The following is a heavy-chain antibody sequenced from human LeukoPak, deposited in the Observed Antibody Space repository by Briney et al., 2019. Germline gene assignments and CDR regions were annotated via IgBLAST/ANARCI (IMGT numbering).Heavy chain of an antibody. D-gene: IGHD3-16*01. J-gene: IGHJ4*02. V-gene: IGHV1-2*02. CDR1: GYTFTGYY. CDR3: AGSLGALVTPLD. CDR2: INPNSGDT. Sequence: ASVTVSCKASGYTFTGYYMHWVRQAPGQGLEWMGWINPNSGDTNYAQKFQGRVTMTRDTSISTAYMEVRSLKSDDTAVDYCAGSLGALVTPLDWGQGTLVTVSS.